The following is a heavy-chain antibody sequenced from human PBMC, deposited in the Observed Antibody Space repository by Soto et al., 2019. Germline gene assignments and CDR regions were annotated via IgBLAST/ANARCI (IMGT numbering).Heavy chain of an antibody. Sequence: GGSLRLSCAASGFTFSSYSMNWVRQAPGKGLEWISYISTTSSSIYYADSVKGRFTISRDNAKNSLFLQMNSLRGEDTAVYYCERKGVAFDYWGQGALVTVSS. D-gene: IGHD3-3*01. V-gene: IGHV3-48*01. CDR2: ISTTSSSI. CDR1: GFTFSSYS. J-gene: IGHJ4*02. CDR3: ERKGVAFDY.